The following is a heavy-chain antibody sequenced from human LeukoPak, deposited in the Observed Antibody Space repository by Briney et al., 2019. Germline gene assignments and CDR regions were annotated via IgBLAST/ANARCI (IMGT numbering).Heavy chain of an antibody. CDR1: GFIVSSTY. V-gene: IGHV3-53*01. D-gene: IGHD2-15*01. CDR3: ARGTQVRAAAFRN. CDR2: LHTDDTT. J-gene: IGHJ4*02. Sequence: GGSLRLSCAASGFIVSSTYISWVRQAPGKGLEWVSFLHTDDTTYYADSVKGRFTISKDNSKNTLYFQMNSLRVEDTAVYYCARGTQVRAAAFRNLGQGTLVTVSS.